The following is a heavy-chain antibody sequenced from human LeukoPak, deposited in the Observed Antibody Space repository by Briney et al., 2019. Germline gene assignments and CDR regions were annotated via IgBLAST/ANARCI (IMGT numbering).Heavy chain of an antibody. CDR3: AKDLYTRGLIDY. V-gene: IGHV3-30*18. D-gene: IGHD2-2*01. Sequence: GGSLRLSCAASGFTFSSYSMNWVRQAPGKGLEWVAVISYDGSNKYYADSVKGRFTISRDNSKNTLYLQMNSLRAEDTAVYYCAKDLYTRGLIDYWGQGTLVTVSS. CDR1: GFTFSSYS. CDR2: ISYDGSNK. J-gene: IGHJ4*02.